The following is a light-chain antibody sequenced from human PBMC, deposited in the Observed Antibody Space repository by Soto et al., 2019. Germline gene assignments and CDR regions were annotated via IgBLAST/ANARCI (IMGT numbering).Light chain of an antibody. CDR1: SSDVGGYNY. V-gene: IGLV2-14*01. CDR2: DVS. CDR3: SSYTSSRTYV. J-gene: IGLJ1*01. Sequence: QSALTQPASVSGSPGQSITISCTGTSSDVGGYNYVSWYQQHPGKDPKLMIYDVSNRPSGIFNRFSGSKSGNTASLTFFGLQAEDEADYYCSSYTSSRTYVFGTGTKVTVL.